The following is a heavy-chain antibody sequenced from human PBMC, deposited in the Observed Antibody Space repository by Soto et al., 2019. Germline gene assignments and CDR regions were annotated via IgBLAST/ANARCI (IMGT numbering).Heavy chain of an antibody. Sequence: SETLSLTCTVSGGSISSSSYYWGWIRQPPGKGLEWIGSIYYSGSTYYNTSLKSRVTKSVDTSKKQFSLKLSSVTAADTAVYYCSRHSPYTYYDFWSGSNWFDPWGQGTLVTVSS. CDR3: SRHSPYTYYDFWSGSNWFDP. CDR2: IYYSGST. D-gene: IGHD3-3*01. V-gene: IGHV4-39*01. CDR1: GGSISSSSYY. J-gene: IGHJ5*02.